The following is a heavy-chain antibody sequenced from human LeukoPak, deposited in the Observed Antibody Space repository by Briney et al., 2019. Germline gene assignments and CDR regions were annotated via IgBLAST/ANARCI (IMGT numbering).Heavy chain of an antibody. CDR1: GFTFSSYG. CDR2: ISASDGST. J-gene: IGHJ4*02. Sequence: GGSLRLSCAASGFTFSSYGMSWVRQAPGEGLEWVSGISASDGSTYYADSVKGRFTISRDNSKNTLYLQMNSLRAEDTAVYYCARDRRYYYDSSGYPDYWGQGTLVTVSS. D-gene: IGHD3-22*01. CDR3: ARDRRYYYDSSGYPDY. V-gene: IGHV3-23*01.